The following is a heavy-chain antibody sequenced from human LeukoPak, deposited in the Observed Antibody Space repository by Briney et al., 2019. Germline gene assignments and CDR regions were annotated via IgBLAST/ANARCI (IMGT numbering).Heavy chain of an antibody. CDR2: INPNSGGT. CDR1: GYTFTGYY. D-gene: IGHD2-2*01. J-gene: IGHJ5*02. V-gene: IGHV1-2*02. Sequence: ASVKVSCKASGYTFTGYYMHWVRQAPGQGLEWMGWINPNSGGTNYAQKFQGRVTMTRDTSISTAYMELSRLRSDDTAVYYCARVLGYCSSTSCYNWFDPWGQGTLVTVSS. CDR3: ARVLGYCSSTSCYNWFDP.